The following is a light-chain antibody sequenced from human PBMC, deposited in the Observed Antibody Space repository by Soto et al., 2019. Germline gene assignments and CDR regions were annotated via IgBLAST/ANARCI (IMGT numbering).Light chain of an antibody. J-gene: IGKJ1*01. Sequence: DIQMTQSPSTLSGSVGDRVTITCRASQTISSWLAWYQQKPGKAPKLLIYKASILESGVPSRFSGSTSGTEFTLTISSMQPDDFATYYCQQYHNYRTLGQGTKVDIK. CDR3: QQYHNYRT. CDR2: KAS. CDR1: QTISSW. V-gene: IGKV1-5*03.